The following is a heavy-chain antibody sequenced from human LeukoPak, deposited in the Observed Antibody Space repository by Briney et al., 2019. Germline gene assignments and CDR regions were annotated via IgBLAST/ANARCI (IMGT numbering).Heavy chain of an antibody. Sequence: SETLSLTCTVSGGSISSHYWSRIRQPPGKGLEWIGYIYYSGSTNYNPSLKSRVTISVDTSKNQFSLKLSSVTAADTAVYYCARVRYCSGGSCFDYWGQGTLVTVSS. CDR3: ARVRYCSGGSCFDY. CDR1: GGSISSHY. V-gene: IGHV4-59*11. D-gene: IGHD2-15*01. CDR2: IYYSGST. J-gene: IGHJ4*02.